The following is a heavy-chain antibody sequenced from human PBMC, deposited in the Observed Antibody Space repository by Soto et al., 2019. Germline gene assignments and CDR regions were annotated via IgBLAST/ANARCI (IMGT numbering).Heavy chain of an antibody. CDR2: IWYDGSNK. D-gene: IGHD3-9*01. V-gene: IGHV3-33*01. CDR1: GFTFSRYG. Sequence: QVQLVESGGGVVQPGRSLRLSCAASGFTFSRYGMHWVRQAPGKGLEWVAVIWYDGSNKYYADSVKGRFTISRDNSKNTLYLQMNSLIAEDTAVYYCARARVLRYFDWLDYWGHGTLVTVSS. CDR3: ARARVLRYFDWLDY. J-gene: IGHJ4*01.